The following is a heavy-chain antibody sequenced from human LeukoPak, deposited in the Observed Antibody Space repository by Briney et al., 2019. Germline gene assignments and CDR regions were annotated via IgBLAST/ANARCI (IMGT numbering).Heavy chain of an antibody. CDR3: VKDRFGESPANFDY. J-gene: IGHJ4*02. CDR1: GFTFSSYA. Sequence: PGGSLRLSXAASGFTFSSYAMSWVRQVPGKGVEWVSAISGSGGSTYYADSVKGRFTISRDNSKNTLYLQMNSLRAEDTAVYYCVKDRFGESPANFDYWGQGTLVTVSS. V-gene: IGHV3-23*01. CDR2: ISGSGGST. D-gene: IGHD3-10*01.